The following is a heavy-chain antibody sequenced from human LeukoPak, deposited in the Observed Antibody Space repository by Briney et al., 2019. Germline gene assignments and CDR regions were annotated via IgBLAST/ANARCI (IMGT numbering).Heavy chain of an antibody. V-gene: IGHV4-4*07. CDR2: IFTSGS. CDR1: GGSISGYY. J-gene: IGHJ4*02. Sequence: PSETLSLTCTVSGGSISGYYWNWIRQPAGKGLEWIGRIFTSGSDPNPSLKSRVTMSIDTSTNQFSLRLSSVTAADTAVYYCARHSFDGSAYSFDYWGQGTLVTVSS. D-gene: IGHD3-22*01. CDR3: ARHSFDGSAYSFDY.